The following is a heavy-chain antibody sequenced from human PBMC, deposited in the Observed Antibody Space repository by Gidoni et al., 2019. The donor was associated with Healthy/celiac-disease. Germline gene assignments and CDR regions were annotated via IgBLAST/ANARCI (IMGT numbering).Heavy chain of an antibody. J-gene: IGHJ4*02. CDR2: IYYSGST. D-gene: IGHD5-18*01. Sequence: QLQLQESGPGLVKPSETLSLTCTVSGGSISRSSYYWGWNRQPTGKGLEWIGSIYYSGSTYYNPYLKSRVTISVDTSKNQFSLKLSSVTAADTAVYYCARLGGRRIQLWFDYWGQGTLVTVSS. CDR3: ARLGGRRIQLWFDY. V-gene: IGHV4-39*01. CDR1: GGSISRSSYY.